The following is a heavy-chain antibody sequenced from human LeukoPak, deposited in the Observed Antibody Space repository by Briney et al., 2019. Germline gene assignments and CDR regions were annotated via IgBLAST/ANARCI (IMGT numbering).Heavy chain of an antibody. V-gene: IGHV4-38-2*01. Sequence: NPSETLSLTCVVSGYPVSSNSYWAWIRQSPGKGLEWIGGIHHGGNTYYNPSLMSRVSMSLDTSKNQCSLNLNSVTAADTAVFYCARWLGNGFDIWGQGTMVTVSS. J-gene: IGHJ3*02. D-gene: IGHD6-19*01. CDR2: IHHGGNT. CDR3: ARWLGNGFDI. CDR1: GYPVSSNSY.